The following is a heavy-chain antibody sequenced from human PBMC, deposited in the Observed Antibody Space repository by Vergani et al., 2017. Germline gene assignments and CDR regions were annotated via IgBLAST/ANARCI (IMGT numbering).Heavy chain of an antibody. CDR3: ARHLAYCGGDCYPYYYGMDV. J-gene: IGHJ6*02. CDR1: GGSISSSSYY. Sequence: QVQLQESGPGLVKPSETLSLTCTVSGGSISSSSYYWGWIRQPPGKGLEWIGSIYYSGSTYYNPSLKSRVTISVEPSKNQFSLKLSSVTAADTAVYYCARHLAYCGGDCYPYYYGMDVWGQGP. D-gene: IGHD2-21*02. CDR2: IYYSGST. V-gene: IGHV4-39*01.